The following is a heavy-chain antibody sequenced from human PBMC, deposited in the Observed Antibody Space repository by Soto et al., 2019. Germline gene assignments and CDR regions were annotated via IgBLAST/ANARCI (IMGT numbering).Heavy chain of an antibody. J-gene: IGHJ5*02. CDR1: GGSFNSYY. CDR2: INYSGST. Sequence: QVQLQQWGAGLLKPSENLSLTCAVYGGSFNSYYWSWIRQPPGKGLEWIGEINYSGSTNYNPSLKSRVTLSVDTSKNQFSLKLSSVTAADTAVYYCARGHKQQLVRSGGWFDPWGQGTLVTVSS. D-gene: IGHD6-13*01. V-gene: IGHV4-34*01. CDR3: ARGHKQQLVRSGGWFDP.